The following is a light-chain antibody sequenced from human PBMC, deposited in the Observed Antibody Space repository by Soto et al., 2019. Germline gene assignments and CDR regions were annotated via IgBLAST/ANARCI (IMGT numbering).Light chain of an antibody. CDR3: TTWDVSKNAWV. J-gene: IGLJ3*02. CDR1: SSNIAGRG. V-gene: IGLV1-44*01. CDR2: SSD. Sequence: QSVLTQPPSASATPGQRVTISCSGSSSNIAGRGVYWYQQLPLTAPKLLMYSSDLRPSGVPERFSGSRSGTTASLAISVVQSEDEADYYGTTWDVSKNAWVFGGLPQLTGL.